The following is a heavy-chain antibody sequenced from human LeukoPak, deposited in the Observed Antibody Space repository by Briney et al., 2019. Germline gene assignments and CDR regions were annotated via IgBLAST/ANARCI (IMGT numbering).Heavy chain of an antibody. CDR3: ARGPVTLYYGDYCGDY. Sequence: PGGSLRLSCAASGFTFSSYWMSWVRQAPGKGLEWVANIKQDGSEKYYVDSVKGRFTISRDNAKNSLYLQMNSLRAEDTAVYYCARGPVTLYYGDYCGDYWDQGTLVTVSS. J-gene: IGHJ4*02. V-gene: IGHV3-7*01. D-gene: IGHD4-17*01. CDR2: IKQDGSEK. CDR1: GFTFSSYW.